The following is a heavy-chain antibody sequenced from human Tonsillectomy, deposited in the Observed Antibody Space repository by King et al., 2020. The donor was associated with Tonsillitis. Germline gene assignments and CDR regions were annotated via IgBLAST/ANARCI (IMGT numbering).Heavy chain of an antibody. D-gene: IGHD3-10*01. CDR3: ALDGRGYGSGSYWVDA. Sequence: DVQLVESGGNLVQPGGSLRLSCAASGFTFSSFWMSWVRQAPGKGLEWVAYIKQDGSEKDYSDSVKGRFTISRDNAKNSLYLQMNSLRAADTAVYYCALDGRGYGSGSYWVDAWGQGTLVTVAS. J-gene: IGHJ5*02. V-gene: IGHV3-7*01. CDR2: IKQDGSEK. CDR1: GFTFSSFW.